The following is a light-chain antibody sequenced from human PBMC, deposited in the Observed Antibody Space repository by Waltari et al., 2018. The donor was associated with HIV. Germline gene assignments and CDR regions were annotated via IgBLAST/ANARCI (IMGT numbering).Light chain of an antibody. J-gene: IGLJ1*01. Sequence: QSVLTQPPSASGTPGQRVTISCSGRSSNIGSQNVYWYQQLPGTAPKLLIYRNNQRPSGVPDRFSGSKSGTSASLPISGLRSEDEADYYCAAWDDSLSGYVFGTGTKVTVL. CDR2: RNN. V-gene: IGLV1-47*01. CDR3: AAWDDSLSGYV. CDR1: SSNIGSQN.